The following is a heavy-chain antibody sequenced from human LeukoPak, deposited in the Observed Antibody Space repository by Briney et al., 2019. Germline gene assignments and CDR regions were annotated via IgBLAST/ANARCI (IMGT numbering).Heavy chain of an antibody. Sequence: ETLSLTCTVSGGSISSYYWSWIRQPPGKGLEWIGYIYTSGSTNYNPSLKSRVTISVDTSKNQFSLKLSSVTAADTAVYYCARPSSTSLYWFDPWGQGTLVTVSS. J-gene: IGHJ5*02. CDR3: ARPSSTSLYWFDP. V-gene: IGHV4-4*09. CDR1: GGSISSYY. CDR2: IYTSGST. D-gene: IGHD2-2*01.